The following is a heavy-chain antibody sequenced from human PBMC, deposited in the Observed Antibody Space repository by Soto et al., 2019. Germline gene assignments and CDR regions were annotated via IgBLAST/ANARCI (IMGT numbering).Heavy chain of an antibody. CDR1: GYTFSSYG. CDR3: ARTLNEWLLGLE. Sequence: QVKLVQSGGEVKKPGASVKISCKASGYTFSSYGISWVRKAPGQGLEWMGWISAYNGNTNYAQKFQGRVTMTTDTSTSTAYMELRSLRSVDTAIYYCARTLNEWLLGLEWGQGTLVTVSS. V-gene: IGHV1-18*01. D-gene: IGHD3-3*01. J-gene: IGHJ4*02. CDR2: ISAYNGNT.